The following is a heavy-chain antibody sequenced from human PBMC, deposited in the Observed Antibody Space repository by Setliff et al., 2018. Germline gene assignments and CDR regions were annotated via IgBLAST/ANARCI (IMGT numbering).Heavy chain of an antibody. CDR3: AREHGYCSGGSCHYGMDV. Sequence: SVKVSCKASGGTFSSYAISWVRQAPGQGLEWMGGIIPTFGTANYAQKFQGRVTITTDESTSTAYMELSSLRSEDTAVYYCAREHGYCSGGSCHYGMDVWGQGTTVTVSS. J-gene: IGHJ6*02. CDR2: IIPTFGTA. D-gene: IGHD2-15*01. CDR1: GGTFSSYA. V-gene: IGHV1-69*05.